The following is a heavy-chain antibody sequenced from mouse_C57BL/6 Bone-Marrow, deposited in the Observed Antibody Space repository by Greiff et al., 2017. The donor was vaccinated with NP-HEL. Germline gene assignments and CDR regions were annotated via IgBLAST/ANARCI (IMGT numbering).Heavy chain of an antibody. CDR2: INPYNGGT. Sequence: VQLQQSGPVLVKPGASVKMSCKASGYTFTDYYMNWVKQSHGKSLEWIGVINPYNGGTSYNQKFKGKATLTVDKSSSTAYMELNSLTSEDSAVYYCARCGYYSWFAYWGQGTLVTVSA. D-gene: IGHD2-3*01. V-gene: IGHV1-19*01. J-gene: IGHJ3*01. CDR3: ARCGYYSWFAY. CDR1: GYTFTDYY.